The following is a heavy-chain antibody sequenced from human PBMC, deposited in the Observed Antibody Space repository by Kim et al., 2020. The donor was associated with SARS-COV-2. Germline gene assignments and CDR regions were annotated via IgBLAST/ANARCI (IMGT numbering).Heavy chain of an antibody. V-gene: IGHV1-2*06. D-gene: IGHD2-2*01. Sequence: ASVKVSCKASGYTFSGYYMHWVRQAPGQGLEWMGRIDPNSGATKYAQKFQGRVIMTRDMSISTAYMELSRLRSDDTAVYYCARPRRPCRSVCSESELDPWGQGTLVTVSS. CDR1: GYTFSGYY. J-gene: IGHJ5*02. CDR2: IDPNSGAT. CDR3: ARPRRPCRSVCSESELDP.